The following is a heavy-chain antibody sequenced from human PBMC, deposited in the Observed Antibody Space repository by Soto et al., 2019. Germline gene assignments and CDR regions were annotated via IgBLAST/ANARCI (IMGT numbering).Heavy chain of an antibody. Sequence: SETLSLTCSVFGGSISRNYWSWIRQPAGKGLEWIGRIYKNGTTDYNPSLESRVTMSVDPSKNRISLKLSSATAADTAIYYCARGLYCGDECYFAYWGQGILVTVS. CDR2: IYKNGTT. CDR3: ARGLYCGDECYFAY. J-gene: IGHJ4*02. V-gene: IGHV4-4*07. CDR1: GGSISRNY. D-gene: IGHD2-21*01.